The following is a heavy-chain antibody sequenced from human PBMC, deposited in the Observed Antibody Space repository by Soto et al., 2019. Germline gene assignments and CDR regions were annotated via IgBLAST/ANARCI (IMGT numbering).Heavy chain of an antibody. CDR1: GYTFTNHD. D-gene: IGHD2-8*02. Sequence: QLVQSGAEVKKPGASVRVSCKASGYTFTNHDINWVRQATGQGPEWIGWMHANSDNTGYAQRFKGRVTMTRNAPITTASLELRALTAEDAAVYYCARLAKSSTGGCDIGDWYFDLWGRGTLVTVSS. CDR3: ARLAKSSTGGCDIGDWYFDL. CDR2: MHANSDNT. V-gene: IGHV1-8*01. J-gene: IGHJ2*01.